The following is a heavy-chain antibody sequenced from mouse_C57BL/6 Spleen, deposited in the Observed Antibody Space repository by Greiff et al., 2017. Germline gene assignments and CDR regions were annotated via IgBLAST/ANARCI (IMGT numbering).Heavy chain of an antibody. CDR2: ISSGSSTI. CDR3: ARSAYGSSYYAMDY. J-gene: IGHJ4*01. Sequence: DVQLQESGGGLVKPGGSLKLSCAASGFTFSDYGMHWVRQAPEKGLEWVAYISSGSSTIYYADTVKGRFTISRDNAKNTLFLQMTSLRSEDTAMYYCARSAYGSSYYAMDYWGQGTSVTVSS. V-gene: IGHV5-17*01. CDR1: GFTFSDYG. D-gene: IGHD1-1*01.